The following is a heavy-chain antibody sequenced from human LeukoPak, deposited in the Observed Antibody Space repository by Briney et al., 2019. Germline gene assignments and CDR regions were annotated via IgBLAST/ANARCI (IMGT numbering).Heavy chain of an antibody. CDR2: TYNGGST. V-gene: IGHV4-59*02. CDR3: ARDRGEGRERPFDY. CDR1: GASVNTDY. Sequence: PSETLSLTCTVSGASVNTDYWSWIRQPPGKGLEWIGYTYNGGSTNYNPSLKSRVTISVDTSKNQFSLRLTSVTAADTAMYYCARDRGEGRERPFDYWGRGTLVTVSS. D-gene: IGHD1-26*01. J-gene: IGHJ4*02.